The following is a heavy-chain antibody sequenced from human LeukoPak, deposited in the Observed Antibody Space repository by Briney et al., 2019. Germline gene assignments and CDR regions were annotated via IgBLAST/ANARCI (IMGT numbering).Heavy chain of an antibody. Sequence: ASVKVSXKVSGYTLTELSMHWVRQAPGKGLEWMGGFDPEDGETIYAQKFQGRVTMTEDTSTDTAYMELSSLRSEDTAVYYCATSTGYSSGWTVFDYWGQGTLVTVSS. V-gene: IGHV1-24*01. CDR3: ATSTGYSSGWTVFDY. CDR2: FDPEDGET. J-gene: IGHJ4*02. D-gene: IGHD6-19*01. CDR1: GYTLTELS.